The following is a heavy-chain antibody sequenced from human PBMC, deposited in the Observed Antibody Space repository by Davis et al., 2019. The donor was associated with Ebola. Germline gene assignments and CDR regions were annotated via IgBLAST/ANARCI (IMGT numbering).Heavy chain of an antibody. CDR1: GDSISGDY. CDR3: ARGRGSGGSSNNWFDP. Sequence: MPSETLSLTCTVSGDSISGDYWSWIRQPPGKGLEWIGYIYYSGSTNYNPSLKSRVTISVDTSKNQFSLKLNSVTAADTAVYYCARGRGSGGSSNNWFDPWGQGTLVIVSS. CDR2: IYYSGST. V-gene: IGHV4-59*08. D-gene: IGHD2-15*01. J-gene: IGHJ5*02.